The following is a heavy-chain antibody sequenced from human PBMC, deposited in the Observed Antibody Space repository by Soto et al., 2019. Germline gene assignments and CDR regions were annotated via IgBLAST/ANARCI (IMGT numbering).Heavy chain of an antibody. CDR2: ISYDGSNK. J-gene: IGHJ6*02. CDR3: ARDRGAYYDFWSGYYPYNGMDV. V-gene: IGHV3-30-3*01. CDR1: GFTFSSYA. D-gene: IGHD3-3*01. Sequence: QVQLVESGGGVVQPGRSLRLSCAASGFTFSSYAMHWVRQAPGKGLEWVAVISYDGSNKYYADSVKGRFTISRDNSKNTLYLQMNSLRAEDTAVYYCARDRGAYYDFWSGYYPYNGMDVWGQGTTVTVSS.